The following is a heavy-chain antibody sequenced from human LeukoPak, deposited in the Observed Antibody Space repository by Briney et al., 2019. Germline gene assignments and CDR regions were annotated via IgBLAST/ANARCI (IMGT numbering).Heavy chain of an antibody. CDR3: ARHNSGSIVVVTGWFDP. CDR2: IYYSGST. J-gene: IGHJ5*02. V-gene: IGHV4-39*01. CDR1: GGSISSSSYY. Sequence: SETLSLTCTVSGGSISSSSYYWGWIRQPPGKGLEWIGSIYYSGSTYYNPSLKSRVTISVDTSKNQFPLKLSSVTAADTAVYYCARHNSGSIVVVTGWFDPWGQGTLVTVSS. D-gene: IGHD3-22*01.